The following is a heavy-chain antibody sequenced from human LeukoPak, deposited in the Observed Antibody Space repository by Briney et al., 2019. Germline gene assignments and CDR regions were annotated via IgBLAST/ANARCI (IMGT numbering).Heavy chain of an antibody. J-gene: IGHJ4*02. CDR3: ASNSFDYYGSGSYSVDY. CDR2: INHSGST. D-gene: IGHD3-10*01. Sequence: SGTLSLTCAVYGGSFSGYYWSWIRQPPGKGLEWIGEINHSGSTNYNPSLKSRVTISVDTSKNQFSLKLSSVTAADTAVYYCASNSFDYYGSGSYSVDYWGQGTLVTVSS. CDR1: GGSFSGYY. V-gene: IGHV4-34*01.